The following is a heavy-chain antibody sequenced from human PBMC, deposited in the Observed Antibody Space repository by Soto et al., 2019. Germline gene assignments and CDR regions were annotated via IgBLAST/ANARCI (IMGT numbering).Heavy chain of an antibody. D-gene: IGHD6-19*01. Sequence: GGSLRLSCAASGFTFSSYWMHWVRQAPGKGLVWVSRINSDGSSTSYADSVKGRFTISRDNAKNTLYLQMNSLRAEDTAVYYCARVSRVRSSGWSRIVYWGQGTLVTVSS. CDR1: GFTFSSYW. CDR2: INSDGSST. CDR3: ARVSRVRSSGWSRIVY. J-gene: IGHJ4*02. V-gene: IGHV3-74*01.